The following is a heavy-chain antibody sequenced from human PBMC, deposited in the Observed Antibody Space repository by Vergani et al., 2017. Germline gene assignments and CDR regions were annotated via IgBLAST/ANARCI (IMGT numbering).Heavy chain of an antibody. J-gene: IGHJ4*02. CDR3: TGVSTSCNHDYFDY. V-gene: IGHV1-2*02. D-gene: IGHD2-2*01. CDR1: GYTFTDYF. Sequence: QVQLVQSGAEVKKPGASVKVFCKASGYTFTDYFMPWVRQAPGQGLEWMGWINHNSGGTNYAQKFQGRVTMIGDTSISTAYMERSHLRSDNPAVYYCTGVSTSCNHDYFDYWGQGTLVTVSS. CDR2: INHNSGGT.